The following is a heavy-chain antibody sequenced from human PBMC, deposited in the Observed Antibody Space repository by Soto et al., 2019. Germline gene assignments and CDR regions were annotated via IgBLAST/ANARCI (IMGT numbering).Heavy chain of an antibody. CDR3: ARVHLTGPVHS. CDR1: GGSVSSGSYY. J-gene: IGHJ4*02. V-gene: IGHV4-61*01. CDR2: IFHSGTT. D-gene: IGHD7-27*01. Sequence: QVQLQESGPGLVKASETLSLTCTVSGGSVSSGSYYWSWIRQPPGKGLEWIGNIFHSGTTNYNASLRSRVSMSVDTPTHQFSLKLMSVTAAATAVYYCARVHLTGPVHSWGQGNLVTVSS.